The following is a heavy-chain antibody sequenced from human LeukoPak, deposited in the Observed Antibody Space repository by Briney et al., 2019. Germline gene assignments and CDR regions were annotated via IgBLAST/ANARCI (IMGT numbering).Heavy chain of an antibody. CDR1: GGTFSSYT. Sequence: ASLKLSCEASGGTFSSYTISWVRQAPGQGLEWMARIIPILGIANYAQKLQGRVTITADKSTSTAYMELSSLRSEDTAVYYCSSLPSGGYYYYYGMDVWGQGTTVTVSS. D-gene: IGHD3-3*01. V-gene: IGHV1-69*02. CDR2: IIPILGIA. CDR3: SSLPSGGYYYYYGMDV. J-gene: IGHJ6*02.